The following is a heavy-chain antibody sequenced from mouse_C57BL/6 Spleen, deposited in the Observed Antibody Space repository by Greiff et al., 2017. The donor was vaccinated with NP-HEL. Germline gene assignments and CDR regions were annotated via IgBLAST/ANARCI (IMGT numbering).Heavy chain of an antibody. CDR2: IHPSDSDT. V-gene: IGHV1-74*01. J-gene: IGHJ1*03. D-gene: IGHD1-1*01. CDR1: GYTFTSYW. CDR3: AIEEWVTTVGPWYFDV. Sequence: QVQLQQPGAELVKPGASGKVSCKASGYTFTSYWMHWVKQRPGQGLEWIGRIHPSDSDTNYNQKFKGKATLTVDKSSSTAYMQLSSLTSEDSAVYYCAIEEWVTTVGPWYFDVWGTGTTVTVSS.